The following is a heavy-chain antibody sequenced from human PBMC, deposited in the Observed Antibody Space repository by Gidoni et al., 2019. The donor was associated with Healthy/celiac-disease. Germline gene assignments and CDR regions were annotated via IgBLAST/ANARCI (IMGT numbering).Heavy chain of an antibody. V-gene: IGHV5-51*01. Sequence: VQLVQSGAEVNKPGKSLKIHCKGSGYSITSYWIGWVRQLPGKGLEWIGIIYPGDSDTRYSPAFQGQVTISADKSSSTAYLQWSSLKASDTAMYYCARHSGSYYHGVDYWGQGTLVTFSS. CDR1: GYSITSYW. J-gene: IGHJ4*02. CDR3: ARHSGSYYHGVDY. D-gene: IGHD1-26*01. CDR2: IYPGDSDT.